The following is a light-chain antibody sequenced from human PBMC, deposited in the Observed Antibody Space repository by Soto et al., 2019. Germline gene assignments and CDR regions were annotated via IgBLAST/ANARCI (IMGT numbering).Light chain of an antibody. CDR3: QLYGSSPPSWT. CDR1: QSVSSSS. Sequence: ETVLTQSPGTLSLSPGERATLSCRASQSVSSSSLAWYQQKPGQAPRLLIYGASSRASGIPDRFSGSGSGTDSTLTISRLEPEDFAVYYCQLYGSSPPSWTYGQGTKVEIK. J-gene: IGKJ1*01. CDR2: GAS. V-gene: IGKV3-20*01.